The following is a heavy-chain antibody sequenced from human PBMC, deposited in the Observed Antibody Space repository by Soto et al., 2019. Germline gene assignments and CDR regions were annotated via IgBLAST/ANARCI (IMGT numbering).Heavy chain of an antibody. V-gene: IGHV1-69*12. CDR3: ARAYCGGDCSLGAFDI. J-gene: IGHJ3*02. CDR1: GGTFSSYA. CDR2: IIPIFGTA. Sequence: QVQLVQSGAEVKKPGSSVKVSCKASGGTFSSYAISWVRQAPGQGLEWMGGIIPIFGTANYAQKFQGRVTITADESTSTAYMELSSLRSEDTAVHYCARAYCGGDCSLGAFDIWGQGTMVTVSS. D-gene: IGHD2-21*02.